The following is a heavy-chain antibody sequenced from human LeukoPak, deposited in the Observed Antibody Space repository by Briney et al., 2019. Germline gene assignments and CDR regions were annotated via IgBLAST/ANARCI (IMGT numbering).Heavy chain of an antibody. CDR2: IYYSGST. J-gene: IGHJ6*02. D-gene: IGHD6-6*01. CDR3: ARSRPVRGYGMDV. Sequence: SETLSLTCTVSGGSISSYYWSWIRQPPGKGLEWIGYIYYSGSTNYNPSLKSRVTISVDTSKDQFSLKLSSVTAADTAVYYCARSRPVRGYGMDVWGQGTTVTVSS. CDR1: GGSISSYY. V-gene: IGHV4-59*01.